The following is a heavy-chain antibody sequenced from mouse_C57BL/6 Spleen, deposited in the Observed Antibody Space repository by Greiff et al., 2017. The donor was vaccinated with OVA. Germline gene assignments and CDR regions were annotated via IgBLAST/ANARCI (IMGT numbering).Heavy chain of an antibody. Sequence: EVQLQQSGPELVKPGASVKIPCKASGYTFTDYNMDWVKQSHGKSLAWIGDINTNNGGTTYNQKFKGQATLPVDKSSSTAFMELRSLTSEDTAVYYCARSGGNCFDYWGQGTTVTVSA. CDR3: ARSGGNCFDY. V-gene: IGHV1-18*01. CDR1: GYTFTDYN. CDR2: INTNNGGT. D-gene: IGHD1-1*02. J-gene: IGHJ2*01.